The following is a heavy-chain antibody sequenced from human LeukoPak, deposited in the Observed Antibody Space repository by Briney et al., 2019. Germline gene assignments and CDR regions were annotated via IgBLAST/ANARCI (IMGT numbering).Heavy chain of an antibody. CDR2: ISSSSSYI. CDR1: GFTFRSYS. D-gene: IGHD3-22*01. CDR3: ARDTDQYYYDSSGYP. J-gene: IGHJ4*02. V-gene: IGHV3-21*01. Sequence: GGSLRLSCAASGFTFRSYSMNWVRQAPGKGLEWVSSISSSSSYIYYADSVKGRFTISRDNAKNSLYLQMNSLRAEDTAVYYCARDTDQYYYDSSGYPWGQGPLVTVSS.